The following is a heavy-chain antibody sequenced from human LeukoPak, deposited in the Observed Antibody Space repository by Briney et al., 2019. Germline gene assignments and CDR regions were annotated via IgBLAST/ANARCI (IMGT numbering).Heavy chain of an antibody. CDR1: GFSFSKYW. D-gene: IGHD3-9*01. J-gene: IGHJ4*02. Sequence: GGSLRLSCAASGFSFSKYWMHWVRQTPGEGLVWVSRIKEDGTYTRYADSVKGRFTISRDNARNTVFLQMNSLRAEDTAVYYCARDFDMGITPGDDFDYWGQGTLVTASS. CDR3: ARDFDMGITPGDDFDY. V-gene: IGHV3-74*01. CDR2: IKEDGTYT.